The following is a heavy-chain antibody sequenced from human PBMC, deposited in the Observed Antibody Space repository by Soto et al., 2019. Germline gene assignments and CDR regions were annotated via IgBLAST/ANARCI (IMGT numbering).Heavy chain of an antibody. CDR3: ASTQGSGYCSSASCRNGMDV. Sequence: ASVKVSCKASGYSFSSYGVTWVRQAPGQGLEWMGLISVYNGDTNYAQNFQDRVTMTTDTSTKTAYMDLRSLRFDDTAVYYCASTQGSGYCSSASCRNGMDVWG. J-gene: IGHJ6*02. D-gene: IGHD2-2*01. CDR1: GYSFSSYG. CDR2: ISVYNGDT. V-gene: IGHV1-18*01.